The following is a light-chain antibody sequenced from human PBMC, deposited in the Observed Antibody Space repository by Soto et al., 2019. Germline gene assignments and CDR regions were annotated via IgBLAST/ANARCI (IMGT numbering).Light chain of an antibody. CDR3: QQYGSSPQT. J-gene: IGKJ1*01. Sequence: EIVLTQSPGTLSLSPGERATLSCRASQSVRSRYLAWYQQKPGQSPRLLIYDASSRATGISDRFSGSGSGTDFPLTISRLEPEDFAVYYCQQYGSSPQTFVQGTKVEIK. CDR2: DAS. CDR1: QSVRSRY. V-gene: IGKV3-20*01.